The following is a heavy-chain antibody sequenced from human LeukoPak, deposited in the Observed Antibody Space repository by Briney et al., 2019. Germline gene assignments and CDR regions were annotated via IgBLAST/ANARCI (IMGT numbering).Heavy chain of an antibody. Sequence: GRSLRLSCAASGFIFSTYSMNCVRQAPGKGLEWVSYISSSSTTIYYADSVKGRFTISRDNAKNSLYVQMNSLRDEDTAVYYCARGGGPWDFDYWGQGTLVTLSS. CDR3: ARGGGPWDFDY. CDR2: ISSSSTTI. CDR1: GFIFSTYS. J-gene: IGHJ4*02. D-gene: IGHD7-27*01. V-gene: IGHV3-48*02.